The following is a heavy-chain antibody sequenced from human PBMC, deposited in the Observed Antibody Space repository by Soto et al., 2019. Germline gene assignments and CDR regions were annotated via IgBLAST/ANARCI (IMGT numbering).Heavy chain of an antibody. CDR1: GGSISSGGYY. Sequence: QVQLQESGPGLVTPSQTLSLTCTVSGGSISSGGYYWSWLRQHPGNGLEWIGYIYYSGSTYYNPSLKSRVTISGDTSKNQVSLKLRSVTAADTAVYYCARDVQSSGWRYYFDYWGQGTLVTVSS. V-gene: IGHV4-31*03. J-gene: IGHJ4*02. D-gene: IGHD6-19*01. CDR2: IYYSGST. CDR3: ARDVQSSGWRYYFDY.